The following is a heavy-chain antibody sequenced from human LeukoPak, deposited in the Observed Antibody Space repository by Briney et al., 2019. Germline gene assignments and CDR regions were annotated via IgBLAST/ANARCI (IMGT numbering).Heavy chain of an antibody. CDR2: IRSKVYGGTT. CDR3: TRVGATTFDY. CDR1: GFTFSDHH. D-gene: IGHD1-26*01. J-gene: IGHJ4*02. V-gene: IGHV3-49*04. Sequence: GGSLRLSCAASGFTFSDHHMDWVRQAPGKGLEWVGFIRSKVYGGTTECAASVKGRFTISRDDSKSIAYLQMNSLKTEDTAVYYCTRVGATTFDYWGQGTLVTVSS.